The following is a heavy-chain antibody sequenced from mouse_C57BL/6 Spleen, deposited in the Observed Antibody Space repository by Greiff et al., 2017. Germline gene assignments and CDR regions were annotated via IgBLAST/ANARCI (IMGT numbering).Heavy chain of an antibody. CDR3: ARSWIYYGYDGYAMDY. CDR1: GFTFSDYY. V-gene: IGHV5-16*01. J-gene: IGHJ4*01. CDR2: INYDGSST. Sequence: EVKVVESEGGLVQPGSSMKLSCTASGFTFSDYYMAWVRQVPEKGLEWVANINYDGSSTYYLDSLKSRFIISRDNAKNILYLQMSSLKSEDTATYYCARSWIYYGYDGYAMDYWGQGTSVTVSS. D-gene: IGHD2-2*01.